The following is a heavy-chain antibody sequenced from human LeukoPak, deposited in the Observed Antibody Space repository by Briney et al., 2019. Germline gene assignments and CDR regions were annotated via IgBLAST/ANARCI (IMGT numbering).Heavy chain of an antibody. CDR3: AGAGEKDSSWFDY. CDR2: IIPIFGTA. CDR1: GGTFSSYA. Sequence: SVKVSCKASGGTFSSYAISWVRQAPGQGLEWMGGIIPIFGTANYAQKFQGRVTITTDESTSTAYMELSSLRSEDTAVCYCAGAGEKDSSWFDYWGQGTLVTVSS. J-gene: IGHJ4*02. V-gene: IGHV1-69*05. D-gene: IGHD6-13*01.